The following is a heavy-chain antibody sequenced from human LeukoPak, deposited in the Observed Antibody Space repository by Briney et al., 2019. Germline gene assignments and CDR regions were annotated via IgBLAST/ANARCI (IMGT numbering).Heavy chain of an antibody. CDR1: GFKFTDYA. Sequence: PGGSLRLSCVASGFKFTDYAIHWVRQVPGRGLEWVAVVWFDGSYELYADSVKGRFTISRDDSRSTVNLQMESLRAEDTALYYCARDLGGRGIPVYYFWGQGTQVTVSS. D-gene: IGHD4-23*01. J-gene: IGHJ4*02. V-gene: IGHV3-33*08. CDR2: VWFDGSYE. CDR3: ARDLGGRGIPVYYF.